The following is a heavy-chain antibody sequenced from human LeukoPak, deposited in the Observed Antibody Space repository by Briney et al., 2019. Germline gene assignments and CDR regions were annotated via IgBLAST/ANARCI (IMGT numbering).Heavy chain of an antibody. CDR2: VFHSGNT. J-gene: IGHJ5*02. CDR3: ARAGLYSSSWYSEPGWFDP. D-gene: IGHD6-13*01. Sequence: SETLSLTCTVSGYSISSTYYWGWIRQPPGKGLEWVGSVFHSGNTYYNPSLKSRLTISVDTSKNQFSLKLSSVTAADTAVYYCARAGLYSSSWYSEPGWFDPWGQGTLVTVSS. V-gene: IGHV4-38-2*02. CDR1: GYSISSTYY.